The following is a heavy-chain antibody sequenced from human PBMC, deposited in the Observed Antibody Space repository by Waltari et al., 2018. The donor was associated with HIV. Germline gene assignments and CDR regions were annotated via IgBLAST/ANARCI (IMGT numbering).Heavy chain of an antibody. CDR2: IGSAGDT. V-gene: IGHV3-13*04. D-gene: IGHD3-10*01. CDR1: GFNFNNHE. CDR3: ARGPGLDRGGAGMDV. J-gene: IGHJ6*02. Sequence: EVQLVESGGGLVQPGGSLRLSCEASGFNFNNHEVHWDRQLIGKGLEWVSSIGSAGDTYYSDSVKGRFTISRDNAKNFFFLQLNSLRTGDTAAYYCARGPGLDRGGAGMDVWGQGTTVIVS.